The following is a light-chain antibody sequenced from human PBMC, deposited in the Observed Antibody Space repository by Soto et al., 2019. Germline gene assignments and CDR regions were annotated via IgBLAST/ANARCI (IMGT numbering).Light chain of an antibody. Sequence: EVVMTQSPASLSVSPGERATLSCRASQNIRNNLAWYQQKPGQSHRLLISGASTREAGIPGRFSGSGSGTEFTLIISSLQSEDFAIYYGQQYNNWSPWTVGQGTKGDIK. CDR3: QQYNNWSPWT. CDR1: QNIRNN. V-gene: IGKV3-15*01. CDR2: GAS. J-gene: IGKJ1*01.